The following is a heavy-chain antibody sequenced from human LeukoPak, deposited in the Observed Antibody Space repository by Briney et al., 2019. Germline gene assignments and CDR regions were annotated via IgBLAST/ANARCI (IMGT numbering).Heavy chain of an antibody. J-gene: IGHJ6*02. CDR2: IYYTGST. Sequence: SETLSLTCTVSGGSISSYHWSWIRQPPGKGLEWIGHIYYTGSTNYNPSLKSRVTTSLDTSKNQFSLKLSSVTAADTAVYYCTRSLGVVIHGGMDVWGQGTTVTVSS. D-gene: IGHD3-3*01. CDR1: GGSISSYH. V-gene: IGHV4-59*01. CDR3: TRSLGVVIHGGMDV.